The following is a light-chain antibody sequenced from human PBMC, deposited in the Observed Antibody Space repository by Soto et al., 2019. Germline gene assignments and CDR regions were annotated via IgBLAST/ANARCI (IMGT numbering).Light chain of an antibody. CDR1: QSISSY. CDR3: QHTYITPNT. CDR2: AAS. J-gene: IGKJ5*01. Sequence: DIQMTQSPSSLSASVGDRVTITCRASQSISSYLNWYQQKPGKAPKLLIYAASSLQSGVPSRFSGSGSVTDFTLTISSLQPEDFATYYCQHTYITPNTFGQGTRLEIK. V-gene: IGKV1-39*01.